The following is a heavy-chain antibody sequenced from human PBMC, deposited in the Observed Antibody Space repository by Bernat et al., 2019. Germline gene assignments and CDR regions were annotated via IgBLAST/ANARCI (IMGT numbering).Heavy chain of an antibody. V-gene: IGHV3-33*01. D-gene: IGHD5-18*01. CDR3: ARESSDVDTAMAPLLDSMGFDP. J-gene: IGHJ5*02. CDR2: IWYDGSNK. CDR1: GFTFSSYG. Sequence: VQLVESGGGLVQPGRSLRLSCAASGFTFSSYGMHWVRQAPGKGLEWVAVIWYDGSNKYYADSVKGRFTISRDNSKNTLYLQMNSLRAEDTAVYYCARESSDVDTAMAPLLDSMGFDPWGQGTLVTVSS.